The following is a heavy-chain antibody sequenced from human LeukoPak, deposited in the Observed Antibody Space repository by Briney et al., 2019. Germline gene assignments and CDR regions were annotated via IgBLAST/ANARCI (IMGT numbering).Heavy chain of an antibody. D-gene: IGHD3-16*01. CDR1: GGSFSGYY. CDR2: INHSGST. V-gene: IGHV4-34*01. Sequence: SETLSLTCAVYGGSFSGYYWSWIRQPPGKGLEWIGEINHSGSTNYNPSLKSRVTISVDTSKNQFSLKLSSVTAADTAVYYCARGCINITFGGVTPIYYFDYWGQGTLVTVSS. J-gene: IGHJ4*02. CDR3: ARGCINITFGGVTPIYYFDY.